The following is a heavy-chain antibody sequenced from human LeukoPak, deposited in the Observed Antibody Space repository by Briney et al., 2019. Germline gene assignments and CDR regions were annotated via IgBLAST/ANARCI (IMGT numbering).Heavy chain of an antibody. Sequence: SETLSLTCAVYGGSFSGYYWSWIRQPPGKGLEWIGEINHSGSTNYNPSLKSRVTISVDTSKHQFSLKLSSVTAADTAVYYCAKPGGYSGSYPKTNFFDYWGQGTLVTVSS. CDR2: INHSGST. CDR1: GGSFSGYY. V-gene: IGHV4-34*01. D-gene: IGHD1-26*01. J-gene: IGHJ4*02. CDR3: AKPGGYSGSYPKTNFFDY.